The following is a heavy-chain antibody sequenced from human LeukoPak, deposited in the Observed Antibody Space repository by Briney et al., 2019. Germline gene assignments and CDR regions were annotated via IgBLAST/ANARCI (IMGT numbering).Heavy chain of an antibody. CDR2: ISYDVSNE. D-gene: IGHD3-16*02. J-gene: IGHJ6*02. V-gene: IGHV3-30-3*01. CDR1: GFTFSTYA. Sequence: GRSLRLSCAASGFTFSTYAMHWVRQAPGKGLQWVALISYDVSNEYYADSVKGRFTISRDNSKITLYLQMNSLITEDTAVYHCAREYRPVGDYYGMDVWGQGTTVTVSS. CDR3: AREYRPVGDYYGMDV.